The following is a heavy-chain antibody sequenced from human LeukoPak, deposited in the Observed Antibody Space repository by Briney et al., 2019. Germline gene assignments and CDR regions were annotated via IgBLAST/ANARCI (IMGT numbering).Heavy chain of an antibody. CDR2: ISSRGDTI. J-gene: IGHJ4*02. Sequence: GGSLRLSCAASGFTFSDYYMSWIRQAPGKGLEWVSYISSRGDTIYYTDSVKGRFTISRDNAKNLLYLQMNSLRAEDTAVYYCARAPGGDVDDYWGQGTLVTVSS. D-gene: IGHD3-16*01. CDR3: ARAPGGDVDDY. V-gene: IGHV3-11*04. CDR1: GFTFSDYY.